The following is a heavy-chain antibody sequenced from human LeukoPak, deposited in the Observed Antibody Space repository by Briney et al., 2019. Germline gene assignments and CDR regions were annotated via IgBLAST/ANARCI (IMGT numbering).Heavy chain of an antibody. CDR2: IWYDGSNK. Sequence: GSLRLSCAASGFTFSSYGMHWVRQAPGKGLEWVAVIWYDGSNKYYADSVKGRFTIPRDNSKNTLYLQMNSLRAEDTAVYYCAKDSHYYMDVWGKGTTVTVSS. CDR3: AKDSHYYMDV. V-gene: IGHV3-33*06. J-gene: IGHJ6*03. CDR1: GFTFSSYG.